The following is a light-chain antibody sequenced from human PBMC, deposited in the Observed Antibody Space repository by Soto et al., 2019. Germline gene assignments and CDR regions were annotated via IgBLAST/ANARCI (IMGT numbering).Light chain of an antibody. CDR2: ANS. CDR1: SFNIGANYD. J-gene: IGLJ1*01. Sequence: QSVLTQPPSVSGAPGQGVTFSCTGSSFNIGANYDVHWYQHLPGTGPKLLIYANSFRPSGVPDRVSASKSGSSASLAITGLQAEDEADYYCQSYDARLSAYVFGTGTKLPVL. CDR3: QSYDARLSAYV. V-gene: IGLV1-40*01.